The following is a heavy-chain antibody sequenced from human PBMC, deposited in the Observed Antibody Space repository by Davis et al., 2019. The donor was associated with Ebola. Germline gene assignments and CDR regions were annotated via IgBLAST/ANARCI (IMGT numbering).Heavy chain of an antibody. Sequence: AASVKVSCKASGGTFSSYAISWVRQAPGQGLEWMGGIIPIFGTANYAQKFQGRVTITADKSTSTAYMELSSLRSEDTAVYYCARETYYYDNSGYSHHYFDYWGQGTLVTVSS. CDR1: GGTFSSYA. CDR2: IIPIFGTA. J-gene: IGHJ4*02. V-gene: IGHV1-69*06. CDR3: ARETYYYDNSGYSHHYFDY. D-gene: IGHD3-22*01.